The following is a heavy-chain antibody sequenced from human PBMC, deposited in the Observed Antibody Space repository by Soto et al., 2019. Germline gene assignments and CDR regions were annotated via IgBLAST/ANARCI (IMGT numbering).Heavy chain of an antibody. CDR3: AREVAAKGSFDY. V-gene: IGHV3-23*01. Sequence: GGSLRLSCAASGFSFSSYAMSWVRQAPGKGLEWVSAISDSGGKTYYTDSVKGRFTISRDNSKNTLYLQMNSLRVEDTAIYHCAREVAAKGSFDYWGQGTLVTVSS. J-gene: IGHJ4*02. CDR2: ISDSGGKT. D-gene: IGHD5-18*01. CDR1: GFSFSSYA.